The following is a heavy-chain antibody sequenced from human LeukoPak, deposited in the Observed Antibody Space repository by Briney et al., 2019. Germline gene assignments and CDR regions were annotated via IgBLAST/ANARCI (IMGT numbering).Heavy chain of an antibody. CDR3: AKDSSDYYFDY. CDR2: ISSSSSYI. CDR1: GFTFSHYS. J-gene: IGHJ4*02. V-gene: IGHV3-21*01. Sequence: GGSLRLSCAASGFTFSHYSMNWVRQAPGKGLEWVSFISSSSSYICYADSLKGRFTISRDNAKNSLYLQMNSLRPDDTAVCYCAKDSSDYYFDYWGQGTLVTVSS. D-gene: IGHD3-22*01.